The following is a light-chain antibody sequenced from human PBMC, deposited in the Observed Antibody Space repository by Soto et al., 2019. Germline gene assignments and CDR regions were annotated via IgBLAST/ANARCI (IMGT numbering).Light chain of an antibody. J-gene: IGLJ1*01. CDR1: SSDVRTYNY. CDR3: CSYAGTFTFV. CDR2: DVT. Sequence: QSALTQPRSVSGSPGESVTISCTGTSSDVRTYNYVSWYQQQPDKASKLVIYDVTERPSGVPDRFSGSKSDNTASLTISGLQAEDEADYYCCSYAGTFTFVFGTGTKVTVL. V-gene: IGLV2-11*01.